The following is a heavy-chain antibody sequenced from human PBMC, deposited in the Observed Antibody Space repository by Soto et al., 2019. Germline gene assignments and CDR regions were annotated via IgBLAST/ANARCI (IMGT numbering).Heavy chain of an antibody. D-gene: IGHD2-15*01. V-gene: IGHV1-3*01. CDR2: INAGNGNT. CDR1: GYTFTSYA. J-gene: IGHJ3*01. Sequence: QVQLVQSGAEVKKPGASVKVSCKASGYTFTSYAMHWVRQAPGQRLEWMGWINAGNGNTKYSQKFQGRVTITRDTSARSADMELSRLRYEDTAVYDCARSLGYCSGGSCYSDALDLWGQGTRVGVS. CDR3: ARSLGYCSGGSCYSDALDL.